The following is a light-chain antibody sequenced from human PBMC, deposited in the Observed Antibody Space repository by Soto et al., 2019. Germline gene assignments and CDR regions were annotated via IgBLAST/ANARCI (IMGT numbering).Light chain of an antibody. V-gene: IGKV3-20*01. CDR3: QQYGSSPDT. CDR2: GAS. Sequence: EIVLTQSPGTLSLSPGERATLSCRASQSVRRSFLAWYQQKPGQAPRLLIYGASSRATGIPDRFSCSGSGTDFTLTISRVEPEDFSVYYCQQYGSSPDTFGQGTKLEIK. CDR1: QSVRRSF. J-gene: IGKJ2*01.